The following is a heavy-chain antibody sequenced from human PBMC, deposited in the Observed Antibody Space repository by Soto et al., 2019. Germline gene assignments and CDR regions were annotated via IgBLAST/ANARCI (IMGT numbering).Heavy chain of an antibody. J-gene: IGHJ6*02. CDR1: GFTFSSYS. Sequence: GGSLRLSCAASGFTFSSYSMNWVRQAPGKGLEWVSYISSSSTIYYADSVKGRFTISRDNAKNSLYLQMNSLRDEDTAVYYCARDSLGGMDVWGQGTTVTVSS. D-gene: IGHD1-26*01. CDR2: ISSSSTI. V-gene: IGHV3-48*02. CDR3: ARDSLGGMDV.